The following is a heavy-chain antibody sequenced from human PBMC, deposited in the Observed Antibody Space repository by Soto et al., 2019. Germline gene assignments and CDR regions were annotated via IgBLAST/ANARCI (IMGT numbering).Heavy chain of an antibody. CDR1: GGTFSSYA. V-gene: IGHV1-69*01. J-gene: IGHJ6*02. Sequence: QVQLVQSGAEVKKPGSSVKVSCKASGGTFSSYAISWVRQAPGQGLEWMGGIIPISGTANSAQKFQGRVTITADESTSTAYMELSSLRSDDTAVYYCARSQGSSTSLEIYYYYYYGMDVWGQGTTVTVSS. D-gene: IGHD2-2*01. CDR2: IIPISGTA. CDR3: ARSQGSSTSLEIYYYYYYGMDV.